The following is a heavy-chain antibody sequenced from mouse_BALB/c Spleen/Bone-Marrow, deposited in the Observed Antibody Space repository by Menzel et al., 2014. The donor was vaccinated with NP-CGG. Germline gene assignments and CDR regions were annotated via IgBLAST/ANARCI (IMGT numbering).Heavy chain of an antibody. CDR2: IDPYNGGT. D-gene: IGHD1-1*01. J-gene: IGHJ4*01. CDR1: GYAFTSYN. Sequence: EVQRVESGPELVKPGASVKVSCKASGYAFTSYNMYWVKQSHGKSLEWIGYIDPYNGGTSYNQKFKGKATLTVDKSSSTAYMHLNSLTSEDSAVYYCANYYGSSYAMDYWGQGTSVTVSS. CDR3: ANYYGSSYAMDY. V-gene: IGHV1S135*01.